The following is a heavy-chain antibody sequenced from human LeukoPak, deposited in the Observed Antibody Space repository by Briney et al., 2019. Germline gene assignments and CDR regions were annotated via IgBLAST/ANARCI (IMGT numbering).Heavy chain of an antibody. CDR2: IRNDGSNK. J-gene: IGHJ1*01. Sequence: GGALRLSCAASGYTFSAHGARCVRAAPGKGLEWVTFIRNDGSNKYYADAVKGRFTVSRDNFANTLSLHMKSLRAEAAAVYYCVRDFSGEYEHWGPGTLVSVSS. D-gene: IGHD2/OR15-2a*01. CDR3: VRDFSGEYEH. V-gene: IGHV3-30*02. CDR1: GYTFSAHG.